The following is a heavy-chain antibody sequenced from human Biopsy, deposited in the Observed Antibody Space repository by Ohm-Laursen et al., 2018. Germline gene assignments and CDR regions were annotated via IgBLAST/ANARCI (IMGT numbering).Heavy chain of an antibody. V-gene: IGHV1-2*02. CDR1: GNTFATYH. Sequence: GSSVKVSCKPSGNTFATYHIHWVRQAPGQGLEWMGWINPDSGGTNYAQKFQGRVTMTRDTSISTVQMELSSLRSDDTAVYYCARVGFSSTWPPDRHDAFDIWGQGTMVTVSS. D-gene: IGHD6-13*01. CDR2: INPDSGGT. J-gene: IGHJ3*02. CDR3: ARVGFSSTWPPDRHDAFDI.